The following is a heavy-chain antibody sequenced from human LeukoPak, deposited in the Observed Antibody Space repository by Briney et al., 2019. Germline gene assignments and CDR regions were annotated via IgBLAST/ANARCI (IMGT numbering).Heavy chain of an antibody. CDR2: IIPIFGTA. V-gene: IGHV1-69*01. J-gene: IGHJ4*02. D-gene: IGHD3-22*01. CDR1: GGTFSSYA. CDR3: ARVGPQWYYYDSSGYSFFDY. Sequence: GSSVKVSCKDSGGTFSSYAISWVRQAPGQGLEWMGGIIPIFGTANYAQKFQGRVTITADESTSTAYMELSSLRSEDTAVYYCARVGPQWYYYDSSGYSFFDYWGQGTLVTVSS.